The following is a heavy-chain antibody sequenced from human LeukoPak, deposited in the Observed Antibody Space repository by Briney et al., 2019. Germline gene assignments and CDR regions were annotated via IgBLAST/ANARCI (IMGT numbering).Heavy chain of an antibody. J-gene: IGHJ3*01. CDR1: GGSLTDYY. CDR3: ARHPPNDFWVGYGSFDV. CDR2: IYSRGST. V-gene: IGHV4-4*09. Sequence: SETLSLTCTVSGGSLTDYYWAWIRQPPGKGLEWIGYIYSRGSTTYNPSLQSRVSLSIDTSKSQFSLSLTSVTAADSAVYYCARHPPNDFWVGYGSFDVWGQGTMVTVSS. D-gene: IGHD3-3*01.